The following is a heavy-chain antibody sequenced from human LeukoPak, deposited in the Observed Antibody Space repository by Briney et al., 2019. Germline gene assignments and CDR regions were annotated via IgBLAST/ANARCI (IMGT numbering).Heavy chain of an antibody. CDR2: ISGSGGST. D-gene: IGHD2-15*01. Sequence: GGSLRLSCAASGFTFSSYAMSWVRQAPGKGLAWVSAISGSGGSTYYAASVKGRFTISRDNSKNTLYLQMNSLRAEDTAVYYCSVGYCSGGSCPPRYFDLWGRGTLVTVSS. CDR3: SVGYCSGGSCPPRYFDL. J-gene: IGHJ2*01. V-gene: IGHV3-23*01. CDR1: GFTFSSYA.